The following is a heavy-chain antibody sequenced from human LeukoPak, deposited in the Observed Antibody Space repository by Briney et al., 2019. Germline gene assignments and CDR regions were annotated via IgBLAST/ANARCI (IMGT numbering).Heavy chain of an antibody. Sequence: GGSLRLSCAASGFTFSSCEMHWVRQAPGKGLEWVSYISSSDSTIYYADSVKGRFTISRDNARNSLYLHMNSLRAEDTAVYYCARDLGGYSYGSHFDYWGQGTLVTVSS. CDR3: ARDLGGYSYGSHFDY. CDR2: ISSSDSTI. CDR1: GFTFSSCE. J-gene: IGHJ4*02. V-gene: IGHV3-48*03. D-gene: IGHD5-18*01.